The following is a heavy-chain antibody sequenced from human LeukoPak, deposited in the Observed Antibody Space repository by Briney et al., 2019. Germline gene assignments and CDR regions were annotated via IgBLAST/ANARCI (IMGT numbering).Heavy chain of an antibody. CDR1: GYSISSGYY. J-gene: IGHJ3*02. CDR2: IYHSGST. CDR3: AREYYYEGAFDI. V-gene: IGHV4-38-2*02. D-gene: IGHD3-10*01. Sequence: SETLSLTCTVSGYSISSGYYWGWIRQPPGKGLEWIGSIYHSGSTYYNPSLKSRVTTSVDTSKNQFSLKLSSVTAADTAVYYCAREYYYEGAFDIWGQGTMVTVSS.